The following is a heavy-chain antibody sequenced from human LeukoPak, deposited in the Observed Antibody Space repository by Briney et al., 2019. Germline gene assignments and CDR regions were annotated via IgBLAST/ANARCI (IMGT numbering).Heavy chain of an antibody. CDR2: IIPILGIA. V-gene: IGHV1-69*04. J-gene: IGHJ3*02. D-gene: IGHD3-22*01. CDR3: ARAQYYYDSSGYYYETDAFDI. Sequence: ASVKVSCKASGGTFSSYAISWVRQAPGQGLEWMGRIIPILGIANYAQKFQGRVTITADKSTSTAYMELSSLRSEDTAVYYYARAQYYYDSSGYYYETDAFDIWGQGTMVTVSS. CDR1: GGTFSSYA.